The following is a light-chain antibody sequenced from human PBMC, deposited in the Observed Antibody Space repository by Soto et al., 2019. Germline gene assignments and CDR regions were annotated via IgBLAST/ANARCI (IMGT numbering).Light chain of an antibody. Sequence: DIVLTQSPGTLSLSPGERAALSCGASQSLSNNFLAWYQQKPGQAPRLLLSGASSRATGIPDRFSGSGSGTDFTLTITRVEPEDFAVYYCQPYATSPLTFGGGTKVEIK. CDR3: QPYATSPLT. V-gene: IGKV3-20*01. J-gene: IGKJ4*01. CDR1: QSLSNNF. CDR2: GAS.